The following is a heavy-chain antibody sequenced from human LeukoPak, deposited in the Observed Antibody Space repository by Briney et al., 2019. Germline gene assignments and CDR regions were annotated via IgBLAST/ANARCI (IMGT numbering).Heavy chain of an antibody. J-gene: IGHJ2*01. D-gene: IGHD6-13*01. CDR1: GFTFTNYW. CDR2: VHAVDSDA. CDR3: ARFGYSTSLDFYLDV. Sequence: GESLKISCQASGFTFTNYWIAWVRQMPGKGLEWMGIVHAVDSDARYSPSFQDQVTMSADKSISTAYLQWNSLRASDSAMYFCARFGYSTSLDFYLDVWGRGTLVAVSS. V-gene: IGHV5-51*01.